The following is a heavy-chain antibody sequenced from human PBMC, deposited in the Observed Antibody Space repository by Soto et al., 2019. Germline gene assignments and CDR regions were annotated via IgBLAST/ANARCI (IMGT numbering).Heavy chain of an antibody. V-gene: IGHV2-26*01. CDR1: GFSLSNARMG. CDR3: ARIQQWLVLDY. CDR2: IFSNDEN. D-gene: IGHD6-19*01. J-gene: IGHJ4*02. Sequence: SGPTLVNPTAPLTLTCTDSGFSLSNARMGVSWIRQPPGKALEWLAHIFSNDENSYSTSLKSRLTISKDTSKSQVVLTMTNMDPVDTATYYCARIQQWLVLDYWGQGTLVTVSS.